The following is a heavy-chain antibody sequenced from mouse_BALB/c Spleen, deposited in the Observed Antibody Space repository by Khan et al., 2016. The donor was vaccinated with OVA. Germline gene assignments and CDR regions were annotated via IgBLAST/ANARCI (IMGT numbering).Heavy chain of an antibody. CDR3: ARNYRSDFDY. D-gene: IGHD1-1*01. Sequence: EVQLQESGPELVKPGASVKISCKASGYSFTGYFMNWVMQSHGKSLEWIGRINPHIGETLYNQKFKGKATLTVDESSSTVHIELRSLASEDSAVYYCARNYRSDFDYWGQGTTLTVSS. CDR2: INPHIGET. J-gene: IGHJ2*01. CDR1: GYSFTGYF. V-gene: IGHV1-20*02.